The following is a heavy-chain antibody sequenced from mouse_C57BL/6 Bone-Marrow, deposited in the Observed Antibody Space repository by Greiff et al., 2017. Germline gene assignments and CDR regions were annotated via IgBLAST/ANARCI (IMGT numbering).Heavy chain of an antibody. D-gene: IGHD4-1*01. CDR3: ARGVWEAWFAY. CDR2: ISYDGSN. Sequence: ESGPGLVKPSQSLSLTCSVTGYSITSGYYWNWIRQFPGNKLEWMGYISYDGSNKYNPSLKNRISITRDTSKNQFFLKLNSVTTEDTATYYCARGVWEAWFAYWGQGTLVTVSA. J-gene: IGHJ3*01. CDR1: GYSITSGYY. V-gene: IGHV3-6*01.